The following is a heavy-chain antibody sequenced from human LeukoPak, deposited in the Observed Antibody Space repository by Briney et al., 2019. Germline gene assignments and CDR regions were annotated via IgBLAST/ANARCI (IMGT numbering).Heavy chain of an antibody. Sequence: AGGSLRLSCAVSGFTDSSNYMSWVRQAPGKVLEWVSVIYSGGSTYYADSVKGRFTISRDNSMNTLYLQMNSLRAEDTAVYYCARDLVGITCRWGQGTLVTVSS. CDR1: GFTDSSNY. J-gene: IGHJ4*02. V-gene: IGHV3-53*01. CDR2: IYSGGST. CDR3: ARDLVGITCR. D-gene: IGHD6-6*01.